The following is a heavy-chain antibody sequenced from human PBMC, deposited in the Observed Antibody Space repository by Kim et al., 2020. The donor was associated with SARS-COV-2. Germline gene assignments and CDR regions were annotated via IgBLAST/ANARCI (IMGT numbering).Heavy chain of an antibody. J-gene: IGHJ3*02. CDR3: ATQQAQDTAMVGNAFDI. CDR1: GGSFSGYY. D-gene: IGHD5-18*01. CDR2: INHSGST. V-gene: IGHV4-34*01. Sequence: SETLSLTCAVYGGSFSGYYWSWIRQPPGKGLEWIGEINHSGSTNYNPSLKSRVTISVDTSKNQFSLKLSSVTAADTAVYYCATQQAQDTAMVGNAFDIWGQGTMVTVSS.